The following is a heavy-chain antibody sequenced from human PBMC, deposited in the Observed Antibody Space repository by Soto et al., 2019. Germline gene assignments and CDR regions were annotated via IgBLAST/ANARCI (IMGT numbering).Heavy chain of an antibody. CDR3: AKTVYDSSGYYSH. CDR2: ISGSGGSA. J-gene: IGHJ4*02. CDR1: GFTFSSYA. V-gene: IGHV3-23*01. Sequence: GSLSLSCEASGFTFSSYAMSWVRQAPGKGLEWVSAISGSGGSAYYADSVKGRFTISRDNSKNTLYLQMNSLRAEDTAVYYCAKTVYDSSGYYSHGGQGTLVTVSS. D-gene: IGHD3-22*01.